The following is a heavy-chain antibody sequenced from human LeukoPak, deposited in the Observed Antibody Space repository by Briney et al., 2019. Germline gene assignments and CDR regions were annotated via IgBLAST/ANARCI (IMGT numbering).Heavy chain of an antibody. CDR1: GFTVSGTH. D-gene: IGHD3-16*01. CDR3: AKDEATSGGGLAS. CDR2: MYTGGTT. Sequence: PGGSLRLSCAASGFTVSGTHMSWVRQAPGKGLEWVSAMYTGGTTYYADSVAGRFTVSRDNSKNTLYLHMNGLRVEDTAVYYRAKDEATSGGGLASWGQGTLVTVSS. V-gene: IGHV3-53*01. J-gene: IGHJ4*02.